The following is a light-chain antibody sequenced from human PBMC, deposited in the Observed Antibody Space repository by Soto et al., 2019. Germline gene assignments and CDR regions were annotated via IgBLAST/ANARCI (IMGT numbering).Light chain of an antibody. Sequence: IRMTQSPSSFSASTGDRVTITCRASQGISSFLAWYQQKTGKAPKLLMYAASTLKSGIPSRFSGSGSGTDFTLTISSLQSEDFANYYCQQYYLYPRTFGQGTKVEIK. J-gene: IGKJ1*01. CDR2: AAS. V-gene: IGKV1-8*01. CDR1: QGISSF. CDR3: QQYYLYPRT.